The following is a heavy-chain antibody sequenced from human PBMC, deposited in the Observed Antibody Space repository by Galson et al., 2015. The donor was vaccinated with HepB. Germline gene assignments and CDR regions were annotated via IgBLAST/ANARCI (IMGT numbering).Heavy chain of an antibody. J-gene: IGHJ4*02. Sequence: SLRLSCAASGFTFSSYGMSWVRQAPGKGLEWVANIKQDGSEKYYVDSVKGRFTISRDNVKKSLYLQMNSLRAEDTAVYYCARDRQLLYWGQGTLVTVSS. CDR2: IKQDGSEK. D-gene: IGHD1-26*01. CDR1: GFTFSSYG. CDR3: ARDRQLLY. V-gene: IGHV3-7*03.